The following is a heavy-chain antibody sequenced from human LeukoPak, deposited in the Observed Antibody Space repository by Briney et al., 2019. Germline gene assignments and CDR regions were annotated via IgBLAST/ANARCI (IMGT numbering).Heavy chain of an antibody. CDR3: ARDPIAVVGTPIDY. CDR1: GYSISSGYD. CDR2: IYHSGST. J-gene: IGHJ4*02. V-gene: IGHV4-38-2*02. D-gene: IGHD6-19*01. Sequence: SETLSLTCTVSGYSISSGYDWGWIRQPPGRGLEWIGSIYHSGSTYYNPSLKSRVTISVDTSKNQFSLKLSSVTAADTAVYYCARDPIAVVGTPIDYWGQGTLVTVSS.